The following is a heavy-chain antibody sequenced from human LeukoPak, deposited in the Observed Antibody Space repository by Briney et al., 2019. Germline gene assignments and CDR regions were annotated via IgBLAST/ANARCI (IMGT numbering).Heavy chain of an antibody. CDR1: GFPFNTYA. V-gene: IGHV3-64D*06. D-gene: IGHD2-15*01. CDR3: TRDSALLGVAFDL. Sequence: GGSLRLSCSASGFPFNTYAIHWVRQAPGKGLEYVAGISSNGDSTDFADSAKGRFTISRDNSKSTLFLQMNSLRAEDTAVYFCTRDSALLGVAFDLWGQGTVVTVSS. J-gene: IGHJ3*01. CDR2: ISSNGDST.